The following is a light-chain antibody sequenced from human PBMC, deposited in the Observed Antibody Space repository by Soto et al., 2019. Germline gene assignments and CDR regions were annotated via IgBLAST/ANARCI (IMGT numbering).Light chain of an antibody. CDR3: QTGGTGHRV. CDR1: SGHSSYA. V-gene: IGLV4-69*01. J-gene: IGLJ3*02. CDR2: LNSDGSH. Sequence: QSVLTQSPSASASLGASVKLTCTLSSGHSSYAIAWYQQRPEKGPRYLMKLNSDGSHTKGDGIPDRFSGSSSGSERYLTSSSPQSEDEAGYYGQTGGTGHRVFGGGTKVTVL.